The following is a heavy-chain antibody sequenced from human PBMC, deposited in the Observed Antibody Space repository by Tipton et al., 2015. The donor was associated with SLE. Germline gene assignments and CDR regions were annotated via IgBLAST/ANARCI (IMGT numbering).Heavy chain of an antibody. CDR2: IIPIFQKP. CDR1: GDSFSSHP. J-gene: IGHJ4*02. V-gene: IGHV1-69*01. D-gene: IGHD3-22*01. CDR3: ARFLDYDTSGYHYYFDS. Sequence: QSGAEVKKPGSSVKISCKASGDSFSSHPISWVRQAPGQGLEWMGEIIPIFQKPTYAEKFQGRLTIFADESTSTGYMDLSGLTSEDTAIYYCARFLDYDTSGYHYYFDSWGQGTLVAVS.